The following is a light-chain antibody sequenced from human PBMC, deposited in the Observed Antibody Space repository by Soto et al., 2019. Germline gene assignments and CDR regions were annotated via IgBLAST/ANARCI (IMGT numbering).Light chain of an antibody. CDR3: QQGYILPAT. V-gene: IGKV1-39*01. Sequence: DIQMTQSPSVLSASLGDRVTITCRASQSIGKHLNWYQQKPGKAPKFLIYVTSTLQSGVPSRFTGSGSGTDFTLTVNSLQAEDFATYYCQQGYILPATFGQGTRLEI. J-gene: IGKJ5*01. CDR2: VTS. CDR1: QSIGKH.